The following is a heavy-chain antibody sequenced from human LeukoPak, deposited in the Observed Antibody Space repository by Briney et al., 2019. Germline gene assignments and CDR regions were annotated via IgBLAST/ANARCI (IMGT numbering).Heavy chain of an antibody. Sequence: TLSLTCTVSGGSISSYYWSWIRQPPGKALEWLALIYWDDDKRYSPSLKSRLTITKDTSKNQVVLTMTNMDPVDTATYYCAHFILLGSAFDIWGQGTMVTVSS. CDR1: GGSISSYYW. J-gene: IGHJ3*02. CDR2: IYWDDDK. V-gene: IGHV2-5*08. D-gene: IGHD3-10*01. CDR3: AHFILLGSAFDI.